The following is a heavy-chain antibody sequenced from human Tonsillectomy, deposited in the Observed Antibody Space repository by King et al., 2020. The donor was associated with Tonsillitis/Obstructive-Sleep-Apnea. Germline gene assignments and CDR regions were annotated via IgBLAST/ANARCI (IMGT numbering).Heavy chain of an antibody. CDR1: GQSLSGVY. CDR3: ARTGKIERCGTIRRRGNWFDP. CDR2: ISHSGST. V-gene: IGHV4-34*01. D-gene: IGHD1-1*01. J-gene: IGHJ5*02. Sequence: VQLQQWGAGLLKPSETLSLTCAVYGQSLSGVYWSWIRQPPGKGPEWIGEISHSGSTNYSPSLKSRVSISIDTSKNQFSLKLTSVTGADTAVYYCARTGKIERCGTIRRRGNWFDPWGQGTLVTVSS.